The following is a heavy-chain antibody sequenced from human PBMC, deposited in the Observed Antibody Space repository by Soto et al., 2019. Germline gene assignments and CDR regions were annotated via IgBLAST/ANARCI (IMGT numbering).Heavy chain of an antibody. D-gene: IGHD3-3*01. CDR1: GGSISSYY. CDR2: IYYSGST. V-gene: IGHV4-59*01. Sequence: TSETLSLTCTVSGGSISSYYWSWIRQPPGKGLEWIAYIYYSGSTNYNPSLKSRVTISVDTSKNQFSLKLSSVTAADTAVYYCARDSRVTIFGVAHYYYYGMDVWGQGTTVTVSS. J-gene: IGHJ6*02. CDR3: ARDSRVTIFGVAHYYYYGMDV.